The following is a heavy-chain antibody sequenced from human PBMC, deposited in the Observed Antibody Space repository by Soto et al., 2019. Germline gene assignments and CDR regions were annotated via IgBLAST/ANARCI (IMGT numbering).Heavy chain of an antibody. J-gene: IGHJ4*02. CDR1: GFTFSSYY. CDR2: ISSSGSTI. D-gene: IGHD3-22*01. CDR3: ARGVTYYYDSSGNFDY. V-gene: IGHV3-11*01. Sequence: PGASRRLSCAASGFTFSSYYMSWIRQAPGKGLEWVSYISSSGSTIYYADSVKGRFTISRDNAKNSLYLQMNSLRAEDTAVYYCARGVTYYYDSSGNFDYWGQGTLVTVSS.